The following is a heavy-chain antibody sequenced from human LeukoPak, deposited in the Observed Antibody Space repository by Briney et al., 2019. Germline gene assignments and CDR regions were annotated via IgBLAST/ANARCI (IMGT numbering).Heavy chain of an antibody. D-gene: IGHD5-24*01. CDR1: GESFSDFY. CDR3: ARDGGGEGYNSYYYYYMDV. CDR2: INHSGST. J-gene: IGHJ6*03. Sequence: SETLSLTCAVYGESFSDFYWSWIRQPPGKGLEWIGEINHSGSTNYNPSLKTRATISVDTSKNQFSLKLSSVTAADTAVYYCARDGGGEGYNSYYYYYMDVWGKGTTVTISS. V-gene: IGHV4-34*01.